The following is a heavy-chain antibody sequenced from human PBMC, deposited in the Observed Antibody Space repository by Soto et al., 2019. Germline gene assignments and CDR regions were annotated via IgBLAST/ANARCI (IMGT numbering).Heavy chain of an antibody. CDR3: ARAGDSSGYAQP. Sequence: SETLSLTCAVHGGSLSGYYWSWIRQPPGKGLEWIGEINHRGRTNYNPSLKSRVTISVDTSKNQFSLNLNSVTAADTAVYYCARAGDSSGYAQPWGQGMLVTVSS. CDR2: INHRGRT. D-gene: IGHD3-22*01. J-gene: IGHJ5*02. V-gene: IGHV4-34*01. CDR1: GGSLSGYY.